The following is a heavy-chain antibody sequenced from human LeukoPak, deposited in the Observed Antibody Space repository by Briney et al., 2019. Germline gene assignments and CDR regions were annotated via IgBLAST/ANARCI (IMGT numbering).Heavy chain of an antibody. CDR1: GFTFSSYE. D-gene: IGHD4-17*01. V-gene: IGHV3-33*08. J-gene: IGHJ5*02. CDR3: ARDGTVTAGPFDP. CDR2: IWYDGSNK. Sequence: GQSLRLSCAASGFTFSSYEMNWLRQAPGKGLEWVAFIWYDGSNKYYADSVKGRFTISRDNSKNTLYLQMNSLTAEDTAVYYCARDGTVTAGPFDPWGGGTLVTVSS.